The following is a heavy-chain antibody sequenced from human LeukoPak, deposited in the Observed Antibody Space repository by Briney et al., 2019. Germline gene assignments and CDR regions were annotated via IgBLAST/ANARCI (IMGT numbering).Heavy chain of an antibody. D-gene: IGHD2-15*01. CDR1: GGTFSSYA. V-gene: IGHV1-69*13. CDR3: ARVGAYCSGGSCYGVTYYYYYMDV. J-gene: IGHJ6*03. Sequence: ASVKVSCKASGGTFSSYAISWVRQAPGQGLEWMGGIIPIFGTANYAQKFQGRVTITADESTSTAYMELSSLRSEDTAVYYCARVGAYCSGGSCYGVTYYYYYMDVCGKGTTVTVSS. CDR2: IIPIFGTA.